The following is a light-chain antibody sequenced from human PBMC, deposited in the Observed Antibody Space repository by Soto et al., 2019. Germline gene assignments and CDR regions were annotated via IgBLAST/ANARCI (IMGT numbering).Light chain of an antibody. V-gene: IGKV1-12*01. J-gene: IGKJ4*01. CDR1: QGISSW. CDR3: QQTNSFPLT. CDR2: AAS. Sequence: DIQVTQSPSSVSASVGDRVTITCRASQGISSWLVWYQQKPGKAPKLLIYAASTLQSGVPSRFSGSGSGTDCSLTITSLQPEDSATYFCQQTNSFPLTFGGGTKVEIK.